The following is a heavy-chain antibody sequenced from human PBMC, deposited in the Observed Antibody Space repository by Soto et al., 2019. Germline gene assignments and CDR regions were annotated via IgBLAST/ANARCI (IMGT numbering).Heavy chain of an antibody. CDR2: INHSGST. Sequence: NPSETLSLTCAVYGGSFSGYYWSWIRQPPGKGLEWIGEINHSGSTNYNPSLKSRVTISVDTSKNQFSLKLSSVTAADTAVYYCARGGSEQLVLYYYYGMDVWGQGTTVTVSS. CDR3: ARGGSEQLVLYYYYGMDV. V-gene: IGHV4-34*01. D-gene: IGHD6-6*01. CDR1: GGSFSGYY. J-gene: IGHJ6*02.